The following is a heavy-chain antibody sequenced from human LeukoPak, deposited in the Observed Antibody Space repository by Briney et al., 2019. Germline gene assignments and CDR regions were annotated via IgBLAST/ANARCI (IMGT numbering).Heavy chain of an antibody. D-gene: IGHD2-2*01. V-gene: IGHV4-34*01. Sequence: SETLSLTCAVYGGSFSGYYWSWIRQPPGKGLEWIGEINHSGSTNYNPSLKSRVTISVDTSKNQFSLKLSSVAAADTAVYYCARGRTGYQLLPTKKDYSYYYIDVWGKGTTVTVSS. CDR3: ARGRTGYQLLPTKKDYSYYYIDV. CDR2: INHSGST. CDR1: GGSFSGYY. J-gene: IGHJ6*03.